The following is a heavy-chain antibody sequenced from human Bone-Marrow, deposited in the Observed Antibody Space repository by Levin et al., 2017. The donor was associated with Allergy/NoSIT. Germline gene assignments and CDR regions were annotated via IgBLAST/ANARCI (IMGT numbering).Heavy chain of an antibody. J-gene: IGHJ3*02. CDR3: AVTYYYDSSGDPADAFDM. CDR2: IWYDGSSK. CDR1: GFTFSNYG. D-gene: IGHD3-22*01. V-gene: IGHV3-33*01. Sequence: GESLKISCAASGFTFSNYGMHWVRQAPGKGLEWLAIIWYDGSSKYYADSVKGRFTISRDNSKDMLYLQMNSLRAEDTAVYYCAVTYYYDSSGDPADAFDMWGQGTMVTVSS.